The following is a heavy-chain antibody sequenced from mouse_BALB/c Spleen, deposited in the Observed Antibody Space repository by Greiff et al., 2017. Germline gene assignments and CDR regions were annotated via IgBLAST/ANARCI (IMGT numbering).Heavy chain of an antibody. CDR3: ARDKAPGY. Sequence: EVKVEESGGGLVQPGGSLRLSCATSGFTFTDYYMSWVRQPPGKALEWLGFIRNKANGYTTEYSASVKGRFTISRDNSQSILYLQMNTLRAEDSATYYCARDKAPGYWGQGTTLTVSS. CDR1: GFTFTDYY. J-gene: IGHJ2*01. V-gene: IGHV7-3*02. CDR2: IRNKANGYTT.